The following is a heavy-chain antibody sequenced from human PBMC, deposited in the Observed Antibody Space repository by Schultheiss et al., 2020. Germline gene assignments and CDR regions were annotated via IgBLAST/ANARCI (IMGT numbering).Heavy chain of an antibody. CDR1: RFTFSTYT. CDR3: AKGWTTVTTPFEY. J-gene: IGHJ4*02. Sequence: GGSLRLSCAASRFTFSTYTMNWVRQAPGKGLEWVSSISSSSSYIYYADSVKGRFTISRDNAKNSLYLQMNSLRSEDTALYYCAKGWTTVTTPFEYWGQGTLVTVSS. D-gene: IGHD4-17*01. CDR2: ISSSSSYI. V-gene: IGHV3-21*04.